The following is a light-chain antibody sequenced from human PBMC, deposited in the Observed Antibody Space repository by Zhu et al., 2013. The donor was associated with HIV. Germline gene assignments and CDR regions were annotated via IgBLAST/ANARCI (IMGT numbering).Light chain of an antibody. CDR2: AAS. CDR1: HDIRND. V-gene: IGKV1-6*01. CDR3: QQLKTYPLT. Sequence: AIQMTQSPSSLSASVGDRVTITCRASHDIRNDLGWYQHKQGEAPKALIYAASTLQSGVPSRFSGSGYGTDFTLTISSLQPEDFATYSCQQLKTYPLTFGPGTKVGI. J-gene: IGKJ3*01.